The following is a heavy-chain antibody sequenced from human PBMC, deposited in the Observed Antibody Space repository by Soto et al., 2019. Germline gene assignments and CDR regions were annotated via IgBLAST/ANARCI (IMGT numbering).Heavy chain of an antibody. V-gene: IGHV1-69*06. Sequence: SVKVSCKASGGTFSSYAISWVRQAPGQGLEWMGGIIPIFGTANYAQKFQGRVTITADKSTSTAYMELSSLRSEDTAVYYCARRIAVAGSAWFDPWGQGTLVTVSS. CDR1: GGTFSSYA. D-gene: IGHD6-19*01. CDR2: IIPIFGTA. J-gene: IGHJ5*02. CDR3: ARRIAVAGSAWFDP.